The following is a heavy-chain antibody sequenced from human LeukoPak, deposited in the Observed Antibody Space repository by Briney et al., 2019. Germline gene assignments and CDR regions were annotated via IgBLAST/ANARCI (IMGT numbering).Heavy chain of an antibody. D-gene: IGHD3-9*01. J-gene: IGHJ4*02. V-gene: IGHV1-18*01. CDR3: AREGAPDILTGYWSN. Sequence: ASVKVSCMASGYTFTSYGISWVRQAPGQGLEWMGWISAYNGNTNYAQKLQGRVTMTTDTSTSTAYMELRSLRSDDTAVYYCAREGAPDILTGYWSNWGQGPLVTVSS. CDR1: GYTFTSYG. CDR2: ISAYNGNT.